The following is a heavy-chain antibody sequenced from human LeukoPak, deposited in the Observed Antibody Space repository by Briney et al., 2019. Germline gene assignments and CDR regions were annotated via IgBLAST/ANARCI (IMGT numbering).Heavy chain of an antibody. J-gene: IGHJ3*02. V-gene: IGHV1-69*05. CDR1: GGTFSSYT. D-gene: IGHD3-22*01. CDR2: IIPIFGTA. CDR3: AGSIQTYYYDSSGYASHI. Sequence: ASVKVSCKASGGTFSSYTISWVRQAPGQGLEWMGGIIPIFGTANYAQKFQGRVTITTDESTSTAYMELSSLRSEDTAVYYCAGSIQTYYYDSSGYASHIWGQGTMVTVSS.